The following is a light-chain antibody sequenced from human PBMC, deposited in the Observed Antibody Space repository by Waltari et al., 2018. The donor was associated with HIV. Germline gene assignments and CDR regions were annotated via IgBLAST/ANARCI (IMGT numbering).Light chain of an antibody. J-gene: IGLJ3*02. CDR1: SSTIGTYNL. V-gene: IGLV2-23*02. CDR3: CSYAGSSTLV. CDR2: EVS. Sequence: QSALTQPASVSGSPGQSITISCTGTSSTIGTYNLVPWHQQHPGKAPKTLIYEVSPRPSGVSNRFSGSKSGNTASLTISGLQAEDEADYYCCSYAGSSTLVFGGGTKVTVL.